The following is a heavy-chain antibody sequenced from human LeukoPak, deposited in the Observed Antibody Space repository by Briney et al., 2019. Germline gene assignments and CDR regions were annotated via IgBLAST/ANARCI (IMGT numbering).Heavy chain of an antibody. J-gene: IGHJ4*02. V-gene: IGHV1-18*01. D-gene: IGHD2-2*02. Sequence: ASVKVSCKASGYTFTSYGISWVRQAPGQGLEWMGWISAYNGNTNYAQKLQGRVTMTIDTSTSTAYMELRSLRSDDTAVYYCARDIVVVPAAIFRYFDYWGQGTLVTVSS. CDR2: ISAYNGNT. CDR3: ARDIVVVPAAIFRYFDY. CDR1: GYTFTSYG.